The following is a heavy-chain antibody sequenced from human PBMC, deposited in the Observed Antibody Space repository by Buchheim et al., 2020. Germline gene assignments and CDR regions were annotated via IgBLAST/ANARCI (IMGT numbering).Heavy chain of an antibody. J-gene: IGHJ6*02. V-gene: IGHV3-30-3*01. Sequence: QVQLVESGGGVVQPGRSLRLSCAASGFTFSSYAMHWVRQAPGKGLEWVAVISYDGSNKYYADSVKGRFTISRDTSKNTLYLQMNSLRAEDTAVYYCARERRPTAMAKAHRGYYYYGMDVWGQGTT. CDR3: ARERRPTAMAKAHRGYYYYGMDV. CDR2: ISYDGSNK. D-gene: IGHD5-18*01. CDR1: GFTFSSYA.